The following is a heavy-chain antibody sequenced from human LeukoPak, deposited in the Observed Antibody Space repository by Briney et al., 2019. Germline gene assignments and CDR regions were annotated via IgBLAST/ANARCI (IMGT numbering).Heavy chain of an antibody. J-gene: IGHJ4*02. Sequence: GGSLRLSCAASGFTFSSYGVHWVRQAPGKGLEWVAFIRYDGSNKYYADSVKGRFTISRDNSKNTMYLQMNSLRAEDTAVYYCAKDPPKFRTRQDFDYWGQGTLVTVSS. D-gene: IGHD1-1*01. CDR2: IRYDGSNK. CDR1: GFTFSSYG. CDR3: AKDPPKFRTRQDFDY. V-gene: IGHV3-30*02.